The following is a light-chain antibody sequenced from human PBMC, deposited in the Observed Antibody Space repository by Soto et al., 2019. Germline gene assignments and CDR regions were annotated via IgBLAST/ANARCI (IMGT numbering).Light chain of an antibody. CDR2: CAS. CDR3: QQYYTNALT. Sequence: DIVMTQSPDSLAVSLGERATINCKSSQSVLYSSNNKNYLAWYQQKPGQPPKLLIYCASTRKSGVPDRFSGSGSGTDFTLTISSLQAEDVAVYYCQQYYTNALTFGGGTKVGVK. V-gene: IGKV4-1*01. J-gene: IGKJ4*01. CDR1: QSVLYSSNNKNY.